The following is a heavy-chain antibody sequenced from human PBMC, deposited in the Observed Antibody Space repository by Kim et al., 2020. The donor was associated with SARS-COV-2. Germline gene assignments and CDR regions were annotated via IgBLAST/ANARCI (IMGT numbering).Heavy chain of an antibody. CDR3: AKERYCSSTSCYYFDY. V-gene: IGHV3-30*02. Sequence: SVKGRFTISRDNSKNTLYLQMNSLRAEDTAVYYCAKERYCSSTSCYYFDYWGQGTLVTVSS. J-gene: IGHJ4*02. D-gene: IGHD2-2*01.